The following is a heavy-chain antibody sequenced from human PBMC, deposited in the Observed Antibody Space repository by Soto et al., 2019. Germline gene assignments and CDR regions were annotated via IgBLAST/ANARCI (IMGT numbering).Heavy chain of an antibody. V-gene: IGHV2-5*02. D-gene: IGHD6-6*01. CDR3: AHSKYSRSSFDY. CDR2: IYWDDDK. Sequence: SGPTLVNPTQTLTLTCTFSGFSLSTSDVGVGWIRQPPGKALEWHAIIYWDDDKRYSPSLKSRLTITKDTSKNQVVLTVTNVDPVDTATYYCAHSKYSRSSFDYWGQGTLVTVSS. CDR1: GFSLSTSDVG. J-gene: IGHJ4*02.